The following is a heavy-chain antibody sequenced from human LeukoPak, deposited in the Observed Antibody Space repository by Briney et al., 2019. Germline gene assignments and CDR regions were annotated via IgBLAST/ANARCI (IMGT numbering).Heavy chain of an antibody. CDR1: GYTFTDYY. Sequence: ASVKVSCKASGYTFTDYYMHWVRQAPGQGLEWMGWINPNSGGTNYAQKFQGRVTMTRDTSISTAYMELSRLRSDDTAVYYCARVSYYDSSGSSYYYYYGMDVWGQGTTVTVSS. V-gene: IGHV1-2*02. D-gene: IGHD3-22*01. CDR3: ARVSYYDSSGSSYYYYYGMDV. J-gene: IGHJ6*02. CDR2: INPNSGGT.